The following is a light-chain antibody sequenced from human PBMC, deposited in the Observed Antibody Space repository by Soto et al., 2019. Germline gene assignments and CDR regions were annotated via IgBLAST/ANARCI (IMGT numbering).Light chain of an antibody. V-gene: IGLV2-14*01. CDR1: RSDVGGYND. CDR3: SAYTSSSTLVV. J-gene: IGLJ2*01. Sequence: QSALTQPASVSGSPGQSITISCTGTRSDVGGYNDVSWYQRHPGKAPKLMIYDVSNRPSGVSNRLSGSKSGNTASLTISVLQPEDEADYYCSAYTSSSTLVVFGGGTKVTVL. CDR2: DVS.